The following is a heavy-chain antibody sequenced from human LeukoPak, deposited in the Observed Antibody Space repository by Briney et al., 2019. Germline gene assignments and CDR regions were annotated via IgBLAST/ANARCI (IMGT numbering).Heavy chain of an antibody. D-gene: IGHD4-11*01. CDR2: IYYSGST. J-gene: IGHJ6*02. CDR3: ARERITVTSQGMDV. CDR1: GGSISSSSYY. Sequence: SETLSLTCTVSGGSISSSSYYWGWIRQPPGKGLEWIGSIYYSGSTYYNPSLKSRVTISVDTSKNQFSLKLSSVTAADTAVYYCARERITVTSQGMDVWGQGTRSPSP. V-gene: IGHV4-39*02.